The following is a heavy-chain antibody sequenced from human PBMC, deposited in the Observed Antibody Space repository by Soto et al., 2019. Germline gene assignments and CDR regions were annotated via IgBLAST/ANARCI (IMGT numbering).Heavy chain of an antibody. Sequence: QITLRESGPTLVKPTQSLTLTCTFSGFSLSTSGLGVGWIRQPPGEALEWLAIIYWNDVKHYSPALKSRLAITKATSTNQVVPTMPNIDPVDTATYFCAPRGLSTTGTALAAAIDHWGQGTLVTVS. CDR2: IYWNDVK. CDR3: APRGLSTTGTALAAAIDH. J-gene: IGHJ4*02. D-gene: IGHD1-1*01. V-gene: IGHV2-5*01. CDR1: GFSLSTSGLG.